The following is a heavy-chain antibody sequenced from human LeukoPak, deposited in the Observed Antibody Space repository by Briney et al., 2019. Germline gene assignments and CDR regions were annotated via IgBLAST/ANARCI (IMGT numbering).Heavy chain of an antibody. CDR3: ARANVLLWFGEGYYMDV. CDR2: VNPTDDRP. J-gene: IGHJ6*03. D-gene: IGHD3-10*01. Sequence: GASVIISCKASGYTFTNYFIHWVRQAPGQGLEWMGIVNPTDDRPNYTQKFQGRLTMTRDTSTSTVYMYLSSLRSDDTAVYYCARANVLLWFGEGYYMDVWGKGTTVTISS. V-gene: IGHV1-46*01. CDR1: GYTFTNYF.